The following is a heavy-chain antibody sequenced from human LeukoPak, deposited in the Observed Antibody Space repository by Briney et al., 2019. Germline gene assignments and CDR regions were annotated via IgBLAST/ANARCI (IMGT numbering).Heavy chain of an antibody. CDR1: GFTFSSYS. V-gene: IGHV3-21*01. CDR2: ISSSSSYI. CDR3: ARDLNWETY. D-gene: IGHD7-27*01. J-gene: IGHJ4*02. Sequence: GGSLRLSCAASGFTFSSYSMKWVRQAPGKGLEWVSFISSSSSYIYYADSVKGRFTISRDNAKKSLYLQMNSLRPEDTAVYYCARDLNWETYWGQGTLVSVSS.